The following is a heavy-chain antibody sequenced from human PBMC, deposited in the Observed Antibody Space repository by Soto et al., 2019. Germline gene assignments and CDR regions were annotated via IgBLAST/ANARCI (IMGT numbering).Heavy chain of an antibody. CDR1: GFTFSSYG. D-gene: IGHD2-15*01. J-gene: IGHJ4*02. Sequence: GGSLRLSCAASGFTFSSYGMHWVRQAPGKGLEWVAVIWYDGSNKNYADSVKGRFTISRDNAKNTLYLQMNSLRAEDTAVYYCVRTSLVVAAATREDYWGQGTLVTVSS. CDR3: VRTSLVVAAATREDY. V-gene: IGHV3-33*03. CDR2: IWYDGSNK.